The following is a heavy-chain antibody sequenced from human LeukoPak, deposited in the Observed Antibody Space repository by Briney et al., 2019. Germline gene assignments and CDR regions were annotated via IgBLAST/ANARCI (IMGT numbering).Heavy chain of an antibody. V-gene: IGHV4-59*11. CDR2: IYYSGGT. CDR1: GASINSHY. Sequence: PSETLSLTCTVSGASINSHYWSWIRQPPGKGLEWIGYIYYSGGTNYNPSLKSRVTISVDTSKNQLSLKLSSVTAADTAVYYCASSLYGNVRFDYWGQGTLVTVSS. J-gene: IGHJ4*02. CDR3: ASSLYGNVRFDY. D-gene: IGHD5/OR15-5a*01.